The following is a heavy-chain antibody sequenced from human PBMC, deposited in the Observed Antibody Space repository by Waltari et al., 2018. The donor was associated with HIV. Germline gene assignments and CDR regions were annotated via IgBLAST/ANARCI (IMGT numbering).Heavy chain of an antibody. Sequence: QLLESGGGLVKPGGSLRLSCVASGFTFNKFAMNWVRQAPGDGLACLLRSSGSGGNKYYADSVKGRISISRENSQNTVYLQITSLRVDDTATYYCAKTVPTVTSIFEGLDVWGQGAMVIVSS. J-gene: IGHJ3*01. D-gene: IGHD4-17*01. CDR1: GFTFNKFA. V-gene: IGHV3-23*01. CDR3: AKTVPTVTSIFEGLDV. CDR2: SSGSGGNK.